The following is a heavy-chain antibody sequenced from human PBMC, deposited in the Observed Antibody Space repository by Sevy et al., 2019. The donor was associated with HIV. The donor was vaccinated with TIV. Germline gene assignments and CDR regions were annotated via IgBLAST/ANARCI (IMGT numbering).Heavy chain of an antibody. D-gene: IGHD3-3*01. V-gene: IGHV3-48*03. CDR2: ISSSGSTI. CDR3: ARDRDVELRFLEWLSNYYYGMDV. J-gene: IGHJ6*02. CDR1: GFTFSSYE. Sequence: GGSLRLSCAASGFTFSSYEMNWVRQAPGKGLEWVSYISSSGSTIYYADSVKGRFTITRDNAKNSLYLHMNSLRAEDTAVYYCARDRDVELRFLEWLSNYYYGMDVWGQGTTVTVSS.